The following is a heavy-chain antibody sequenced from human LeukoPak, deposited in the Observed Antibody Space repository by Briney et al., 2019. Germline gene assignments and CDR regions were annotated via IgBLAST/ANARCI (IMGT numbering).Heavy chain of an antibody. CDR2: IYSGGSA. Sequence: GGSLRLSCAASGFTVSSNYMSWVRQAPGKGLEWVSVIYSGGSAYYADSVKGRFTISRDNAKNMLYLQMNSLRAEDTAVYFCVRDGPGDFPVDYWGQGTLVTVSS. J-gene: IGHJ4*02. CDR1: GFTVSSNY. CDR3: VRDGPGDFPVDY. D-gene: IGHD2/OR15-2a*01. V-gene: IGHV3-53*01.